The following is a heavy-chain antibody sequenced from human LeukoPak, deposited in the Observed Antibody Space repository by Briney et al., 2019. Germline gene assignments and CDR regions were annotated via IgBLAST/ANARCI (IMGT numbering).Heavy chain of an antibody. Sequence: GGSLRLSCAASGFTFSSYAMSWVRQAPGKGLEWVSAISGSGGSTYYAGSVKGRFTISRDNSKNTLYLQMNSLRAEDTAVYYCAKGYSNYFYNYYMDVWGKGTTVTVSS. D-gene: IGHD4-11*01. J-gene: IGHJ6*03. CDR3: AKGYSNYFYNYYMDV. CDR1: GFTFSSYA. V-gene: IGHV3-23*01. CDR2: ISGSGGST.